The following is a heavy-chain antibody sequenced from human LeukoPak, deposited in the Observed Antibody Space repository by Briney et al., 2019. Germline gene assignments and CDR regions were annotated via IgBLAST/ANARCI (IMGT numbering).Heavy chain of an antibody. D-gene: IGHD3-10*01. Sequence: ASVKVSCKASGYTFTSYDINWVRQATGQGLEWMGWMNPNSGNTGYAQKFQGRVTMTRNTSISTAYMELSSLRSEDTAVYYCARGGRTMVRGVIISSNWFDPWGQGTLVTVSS. CDR3: ARGGRTMVRGVIISSNWFDP. CDR2: MNPNSGNT. CDR1: GYTFTSYD. J-gene: IGHJ5*02. V-gene: IGHV1-8*01.